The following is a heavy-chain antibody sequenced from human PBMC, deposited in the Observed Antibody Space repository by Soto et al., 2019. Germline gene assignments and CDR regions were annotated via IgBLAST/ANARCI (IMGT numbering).Heavy chain of an antibody. J-gene: IGHJ2*01. D-gene: IGHD3-10*01. CDR3: ARQVYYGSGSYWYFDL. CDR2: IYYSGST. V-gene: IGHV4-59*08. Sequence: QVQLQESGPGLVKPSETLSLTCTVSGGSISSYYWSWIRQPPGKGLEWIGYIYYSGSTNYNPSLMSRVTISVDTSKNQFSLKLRSVTAADTAVYYCARQVYYGSGSYWYFDLWGRGTLVTVSS. CDR1: GGSISSYY.